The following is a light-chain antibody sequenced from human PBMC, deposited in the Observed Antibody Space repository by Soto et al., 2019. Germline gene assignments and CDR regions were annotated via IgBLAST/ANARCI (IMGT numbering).Light chain of an antibody. Sequence: EIVMTQSPATLSVSPGERATLSCRASQSVSSNLAWYQQKPGQAPRLLIYGASTRATGIPARFSGSESGTEFTLTISSLQSEDFAVYYCQQYNNWPPYLTFGQGTKLDIK. CDR1: QSVSSN. V-gene: IGKV3-15*01. CDR3: QQYNNWPPYLT. J-gene: IGKJ2*01. CDR2: GAS.